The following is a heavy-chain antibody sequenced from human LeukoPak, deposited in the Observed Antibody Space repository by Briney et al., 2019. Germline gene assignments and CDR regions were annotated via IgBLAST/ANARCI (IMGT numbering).Heavy chain of an antibody. D-gene: IGHD3-3*01. CDR3: ARYDFNKYFDY. V-gene: IGHV4-59*01. CDR2: IYYSGST. Sequence: SETLSLTCTVSGGSISPYFWSWIRQPPGKGLEWIGYIYYSGSTNYNPSLKSRVTMSVDTSKNQFSLKLTSVTAADTAVYYCARYDFNKYFDYWGQGILVTVSS. CDR1: GGSISPYF. J-gene: IGHJ4*02.